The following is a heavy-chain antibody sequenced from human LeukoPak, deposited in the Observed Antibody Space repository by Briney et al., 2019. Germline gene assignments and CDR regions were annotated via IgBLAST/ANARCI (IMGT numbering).Heavy chain of an antibody. V-gene: IGHV3-21*01. Sequence: GGSLRLSCAASGFTFSSYSMNWVRQGPGKGLEGVSSISSSSSYIYYADSVKGRFTISRDNAKNSMYLHMNSLRAEDTAVYYCVPLGYCSGCSCSAGYWGQGTLVTVSS. J-gene: IGHJ4*02. CDR2: ISSSSSYI. CDR3: VPLGYCSGCSCSAGY. CDR1: GFTFSSYS. D-gene: IGHD2-15*01.